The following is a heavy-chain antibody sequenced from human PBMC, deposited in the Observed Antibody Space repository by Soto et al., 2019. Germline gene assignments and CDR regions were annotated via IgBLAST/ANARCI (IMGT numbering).Heavy chain of an antibody. Sequence: PSETLSLTCSVSGVSVSTGYWNWVRQPAGKGLECIGRIHPSGKTNYNPSLESRISMSVDTSKNQFSLILNSVTAADTAVYFCARALADYSYHMDVWGQGTTVTVSS. J-gene: IGHJ6*02. CDR1: GVSVSTGY. V-gene: IGHV4-4*07. CDR3: ARALADYSYHMDV. CDR2: IHPSGKT. D-gene: IGHD6-19*01.